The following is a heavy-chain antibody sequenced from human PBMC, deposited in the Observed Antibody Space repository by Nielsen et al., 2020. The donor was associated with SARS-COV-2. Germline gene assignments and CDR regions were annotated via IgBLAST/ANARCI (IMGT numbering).Heavy chain of an antibody. CDR3: AKQYSDNYYDAFDI. D-gene: IGHD5-12*01. V-gene: IGHV3-23*01. J-gene: IGHJ3*02. Sequence: GQPLTISCAASGFTFSSYAMRWVRQAPGKGLEWVSAISGSGGSTYYADSVKGRFTISRDNSKNTLFLQMNSLRAEDTAVYYCAKQYSDNYYDAFDIWGQGTMVTVSS. CDR1: GFTFSSYA. CDR2: ISGSGGST.